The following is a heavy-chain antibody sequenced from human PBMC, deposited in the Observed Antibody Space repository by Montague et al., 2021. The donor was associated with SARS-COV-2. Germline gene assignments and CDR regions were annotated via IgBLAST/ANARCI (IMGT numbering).Heavy chain of an antibody. J-gene: IGHJ6*02. Sequence: SLILSCAASGFTFSSYAMSWVRQAPVKGLEWVSAISGSGGSTYYXDSVKGRFTISRDNSKNTLYLQMNSLRAEDTAVYYCAKDYRGIAAAGTYYYYGMDVWGQGTTVTVSS. CDR2: ISGSGGST. CDR3: AKDYRGIAAAGTYYYYGMDV. V-gene: IGHV3-23*01. D-gene: IGHD6-13*01. CDR1: GFTFSSYA.